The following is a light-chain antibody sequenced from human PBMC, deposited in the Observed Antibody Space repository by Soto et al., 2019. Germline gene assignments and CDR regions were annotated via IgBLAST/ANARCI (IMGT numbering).Light chain of an antibody. CDR2: VNSDGSH. V-gene: IGLV4-69*01. Sequence: QSVLTQSPSASASLGASVKLTCTLSSGHINYAIAWHQQQPEKGPRYLMKVNSDGSHKKGDGIPDRFSGSSSGAERYLTISSLQSEDEADYYCQTWGTGIETVFGGGTKVTVL. CDR3: QTWGTGIETV. J-gene: IGLJ3*02. CDR1: SGHINYA.